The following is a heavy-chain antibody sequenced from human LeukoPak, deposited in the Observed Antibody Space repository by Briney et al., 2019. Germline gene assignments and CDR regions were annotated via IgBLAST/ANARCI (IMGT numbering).Heavy chain of an antibody. V-gene: IGHV3-23*01. CDR1: GFTFNNYA. Sequence: GVLRLSCAPSGFTFNNYAMSWVRQAPGKGLEWVSAITSGGSTFYADSVKGRFTISRDNSKNTMYVQMNSLRAEDTAVYYCAKDRARYGSGTYYSGYYYGMDVWGQGTTVTVSS. CDR2: ITSGGST. CDR3: AKDRARYGSGTYYSGYYYGMDV. J-gene: IGHJ6*02. D-gene: IGHD3-10*01.